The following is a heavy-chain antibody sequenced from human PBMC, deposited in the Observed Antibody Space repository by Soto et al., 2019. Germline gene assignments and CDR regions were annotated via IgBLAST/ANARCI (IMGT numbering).Heavy chain of an antibody. CDR2: IYYSGST. J-gene: IGHJ5*02. Sequence: SETLSLTCTVSGDSISTYYWSWIRQPPGKGLEWIGYIYYSGSTNYNPSLKSRVTISVDTSKNQFSLKLTSVTAADTAVYYCARGLTYYYGSGRDWFDPWGQGTLVTVSS. D-gene: IGHD3-10*01. CDR1: GDSISTYY. CDR3: ARGLTYYYGSGRDWFDP. V-gene: IGHV4-59*01.